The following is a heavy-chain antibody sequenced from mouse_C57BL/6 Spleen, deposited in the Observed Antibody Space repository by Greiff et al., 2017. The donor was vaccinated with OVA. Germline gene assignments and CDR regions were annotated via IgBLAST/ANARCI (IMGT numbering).Heavy chain of an antibody. CDR2: IDPSDSYT. Sequence: QVQLQQPGAELVMPGASVKLSCKASGYTFTSYWMHWVKQRPGQGLEWIGEIDPSDSYTNYNQKFKGKSTLTVDKSSSTAYMQLSSLTSEDSAVYYCARSNYGRSYDWGQGATLTVAS. V-gene: IGHV1-69*01. CDR1: GYTFTSYW. D-gene: IGHD1-1*01. J-gene: IGHJ2*01. CDR3: ARSNYGRSYD.